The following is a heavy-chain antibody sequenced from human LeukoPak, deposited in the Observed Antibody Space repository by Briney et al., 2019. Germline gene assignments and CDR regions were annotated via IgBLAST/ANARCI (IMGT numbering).Heavy chain of an antibody. CDR3: AKDIQGFGELPYFDY. V-gene: IGHV3-30*02. Sequence: GGSLRLSCAASGFTFSSYGMHWVRQAPGKGLEWVAFIRYDGSNKYYADSVKGRFTISRDNSKNTLYLQMNSLRAEDTAVYYCAKDIQGFGELPYFDYWGQGTLVTVSS. D-gene: IGHD3-10*01. CDR1: GFTFSSYG. J-gene: IGHJ4*02. CDR2: IRYDGSNK.